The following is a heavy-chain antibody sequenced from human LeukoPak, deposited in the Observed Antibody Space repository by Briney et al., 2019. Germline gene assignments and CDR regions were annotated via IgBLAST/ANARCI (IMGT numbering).Heavy chain of an antibody. J-gene: IGHJ6*02. CDR1: GFTFSSYW. CDR2: IKQDGSEK. Sequence: GGSLRLSCAASGFTFSSYWMSWVRQAPGKGLEWVANIKQDGSEKYYVDSVKGRFTISRDNAKNSLYLQMNSLRAEDTAVYYCAAYAYYDILSGYYAPIDYYGMDVWGQGTTVTVSS. V-gene: IGHV3-7*01. CDR3: AAYAYYDILSGYYAPIDYYGMDV. D-gene: IGHD3-9*01.